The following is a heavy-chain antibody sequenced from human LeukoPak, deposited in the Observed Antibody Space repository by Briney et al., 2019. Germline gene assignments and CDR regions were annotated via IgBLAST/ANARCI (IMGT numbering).Heavy chain of an antibody. V-gene: IGHV1-18*01. D-gene: IGHD5-12*01. Sequence: GASVKVSCKASGYTFTSYGISWVRQAPGQGLEWMGWISAYNGNTNYAQKLQGRVTMTTDTSTSTAYIELRSLRSDDTAVYYCAREYSGYDWGHVDYWGQGTLVTVSS. CDR2: ISAYNGNT. J-gene: IGHJ4*02. CDR3: AREYSGYDWGHVDY. CDR1: GYTFTSYG.